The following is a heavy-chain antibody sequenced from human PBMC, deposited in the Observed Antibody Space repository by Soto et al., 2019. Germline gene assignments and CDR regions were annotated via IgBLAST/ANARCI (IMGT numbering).Heavy chain of an antibody. V-gene: IGHV4-61*03. D-gene: IGHD7-27*01. Sequence: QVQLQESAPGLVKPSETLSLTCSVSGDSVTSGRYYWTWLRQPPGKGLEWLGYISYTGRTKYNPSLQSRVTRSVDTSKNDFSLNLSSVTAADTAAEFAAREWGLLPHHVMNVCGQG. CDR2: ISYTGRT. CDR1: GDSVTSGRYY. J-gene: IGHJ6*02. CDR3: AREWGLLPHHVMNV.